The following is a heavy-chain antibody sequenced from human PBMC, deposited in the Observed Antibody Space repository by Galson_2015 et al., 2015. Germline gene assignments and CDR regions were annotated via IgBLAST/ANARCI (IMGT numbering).Heavy chain of an antibody. V-gene: IGHV3-7*01. CDR1: GFTFSSYW. J-gene: IGHJ4*02. D-gene: IGHD3-3*01. CDR2: IKQDGSEK. Sequence: SLRLSCAASGFTFSSYWMSWVRQAPGKGLEWVANIKQDGSEKYYVDSVKGRFTISRDNAKNSLYLQMNSLRAEDTAVYYCARTGRSYDFWSGSLNYCGQGTLVTVSS. CDR3: ARTGRSYDFWSGSLNY.